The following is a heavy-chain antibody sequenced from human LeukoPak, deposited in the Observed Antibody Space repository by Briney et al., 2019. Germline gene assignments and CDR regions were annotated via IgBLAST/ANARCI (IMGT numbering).Heavy chain of an antibody. J-gene: IGHJ3*02. CDR1: GYVFTNYW. CDR2: IHPGSSNT. V-gene: IGHV5-51*01. Sequence: GESLKISCKGSGYVFTNYWIAWVRQVPEKGLEWMGIIHPGSSNTKHGPSFQGQVAISADKSISTAYLHWNNLRASDTAMYYCASHYETSGYFGFDIWGQGTMVTV. D-gene: IGHD3-22*01. CDR3: ASHYETSGYFGFDI.